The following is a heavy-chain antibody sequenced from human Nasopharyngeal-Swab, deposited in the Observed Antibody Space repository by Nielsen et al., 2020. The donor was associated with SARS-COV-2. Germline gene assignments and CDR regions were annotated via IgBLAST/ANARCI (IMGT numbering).Heavy chain of an antibody. CDR1: GYTFTSYD. V-gene: IGHV1-8*01. CDR3: ARDCTNGVCLYYYYGMDV. J-gene: IGHJ6*02. CDR2: MNPNSGNT. D-gene: IGHD2-8*01. Sequence: ASVKASCKASGYTFTSYDINWVRQATGQGLEWMGWMNPNSGNTGYAQKFQGRVTMTRNTSISTAYMELSSLRSEDTAVYYCARDCTNGVCLYYYYGMDVWGQGTTVTVSS.